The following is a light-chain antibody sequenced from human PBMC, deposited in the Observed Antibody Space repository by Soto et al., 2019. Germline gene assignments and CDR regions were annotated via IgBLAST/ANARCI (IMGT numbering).Light chain of an antibody. CDR3: QTWGTGDWV. CDR2: LNSDGSH. V-gene: IGLV4-69*01. J-gene: IGLJ3*02. CDR1: SGHSTYA. Sequence: QAVVTQSPSASASLGASVKLTCTLISGHSTYAIAWHQQQPEKGPRYLMKLNSDGSHSKGDGIPDRFSGSSSGPERYLSISSLQSEDEADYYCQTWGTGDWVFGGGTKLTVL.